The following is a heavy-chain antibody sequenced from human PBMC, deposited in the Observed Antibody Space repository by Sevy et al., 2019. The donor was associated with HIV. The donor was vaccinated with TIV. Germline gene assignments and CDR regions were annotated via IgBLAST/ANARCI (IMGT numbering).Heavy chain of an antibody. CDR2: IYDSGHT. CDR3: AREKGTVTILSAFDI. D-gene: IGHD4-17*01. Sequence: SETLSLTCTVSGGSFSTYSWNWIRQSPGKGLEWIGYIYDSGHTNYNPSLKSRVTISVDTSKNQFSLKLNSVTAADTAVYYCAREKGTVTILSAFDIWGQWTRVTVSS. V-gene: IGHV4-59*01. CDR1: GGSFSTYS. J-gene: IGHJ3*02.